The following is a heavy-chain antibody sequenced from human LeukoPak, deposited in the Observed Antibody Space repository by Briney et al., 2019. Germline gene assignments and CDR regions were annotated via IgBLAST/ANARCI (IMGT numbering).Heavy chain of an antibody. Sequence: SETLSLTCTVSGGSISSGRNYWPWIRQPAGKGLEWIGRIYIFSGSTNYNPSLKSRATISVDTSKNQFSLKLTSVTAADTAVYYCARRAGAYSHPYDYWGQGTLVTVSS. CDR3: ARRAGAYSHPYDY. D-gene: IGHD4/OR15-4a*01. J-gene: IGHJ4*02. V-gene: IGHV4-61*02. CDR2: IYIFSGST. CDR1: GGSISSGRNY.